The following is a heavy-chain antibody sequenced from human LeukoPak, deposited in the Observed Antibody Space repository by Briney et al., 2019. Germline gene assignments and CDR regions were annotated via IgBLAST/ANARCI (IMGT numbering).Heavy chain of an antibody. CDR1: GGSISSHY. D-gene: IGHD6-13*01. CDR3: VRAKISAAGVWLFDP. Sequence: SETLSPTCTVSGGSISSHYWNWIRQPAGKGLEWIGRIYNTGSTNSNYNPSLESRVTMSLGTSKNQFSLKLSSVTAADTAVYYCVRAKISAAGVWLFDPWGQGTLITVSS. J-gene: IGHJ5*02. V-gene: IGHV4-4*07. CDR2: IYNTGSTNS.